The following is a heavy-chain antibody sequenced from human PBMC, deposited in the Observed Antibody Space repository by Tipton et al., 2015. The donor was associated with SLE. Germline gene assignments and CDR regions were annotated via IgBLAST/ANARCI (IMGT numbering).Heavy chain of an antibody. CDR1: GGSFSGYS. J-gene: IGHJ3*02. D-gene: IGHD4-23*01. V-gene: IGHV4-34*01. CDR3: ARGGGSVLADM. Sequence: LRLSCAVYGGSFSGYSWSWIRQPPGKGLEWFCEINRGGSTNYNPSLKSRFTISVDTSKNQFSLKMSSVTAADTAVYYCARGGGSVLADMWGQGTMVAVS. CDR2: INRGGST.